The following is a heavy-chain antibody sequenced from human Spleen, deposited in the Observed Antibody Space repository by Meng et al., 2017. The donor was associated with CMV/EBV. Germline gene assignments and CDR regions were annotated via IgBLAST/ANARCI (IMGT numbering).Heavy chain of an antibody. V-gene: IGHV4-59*01. D-gene: IGHD3-16*01. CDR1: GGSFSGYY. J-gene: IGHJ4*02. Sequence: SETLSLTCAVYGGSFSGYYWTWIRQPPGKGLEWLGYTSRTGNTHYNPSLKTRLTVTLDTSNNQFSLRVNSVTAADPAIYYCARDARGDALPHYWGQGTLVTVSS. CDR3: ARDARGDALPHY. CDR2: TSRTGNT.